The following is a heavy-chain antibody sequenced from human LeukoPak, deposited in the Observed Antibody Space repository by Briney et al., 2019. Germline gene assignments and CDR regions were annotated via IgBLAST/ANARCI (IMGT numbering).Heavy chain of an antibody. D-gene: IGHD4-11*01. V-gene: IGHV4-31*03. CDR3: ARAVDYRNYFDY. J-gene: IGHJ4*02. CDR2: IYHSGTT. Sequence: SQTLSLTCTVSGDSMTRGGYYWRSVRQHPGKRLQWIGFIYHSGTTCYNPSLEGRAAISVDTSQNQFSLKLTSVTAADTAVYYCARAVDYRNYFDYWGQGTLVTVSS. CDR1: GDSMTRGGYY.